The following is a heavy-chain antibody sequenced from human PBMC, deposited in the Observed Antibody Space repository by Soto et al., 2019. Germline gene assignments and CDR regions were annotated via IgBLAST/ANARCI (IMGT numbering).Heavy chain of an antibody. V-gene: IGHV4-59*01. D-gene: IGHD2-15*01. J-gene: IGHJ4*02. CDR3: ARGLYCSGGSYYSSPFDF. Sequence: PSETLSLTCTVSGGSISSYYWSWIRQPPGKGLEWIGYIHYSGSTNYNPSLKSRVTISVDTSKNQFSLNLNSVTTADTAVYYCARGLYCSGGSYYSSPFDFWGQGTLVTVSS. CDR1: GGSISSYY. CDR2: IHYSGST.